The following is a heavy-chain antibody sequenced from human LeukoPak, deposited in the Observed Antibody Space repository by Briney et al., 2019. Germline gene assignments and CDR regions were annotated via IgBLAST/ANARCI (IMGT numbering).Heavy chain of an antibody. CDR2: INPNSGGT. D-gene: IGHD3-3*01. CDR1: GYTFTGYY. CDR3: ARDQGLTIFGVISYYFDY. J-gene: IGHJ4*02. Sequence: GASVKVSCKASGYTFTGYYMHWVRQAPGQGLEWMGWINPNSGGTNYAQKFQGRVTMTSDTSISTAYMELSRLRSDDTAVYYCARDQGLTIFGVISYYFDYWGQGTLVTVSS. V-gene: IGHV1-2*02.